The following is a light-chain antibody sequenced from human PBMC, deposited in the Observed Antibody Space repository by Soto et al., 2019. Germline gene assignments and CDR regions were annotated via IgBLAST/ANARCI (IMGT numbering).Light chain of an antibody. CDR3: QQYINWPRT. V-gene: IGKV3-15*01. CDR1: QSVSSN. CDR2: GAS. Sequence: EIVMTQSPATLFVSPGERATLSCRASQSVSSNLAWYQQKPGQAPRLLIFGASTRAPGIPARFSGSGSGTEFTLTISSLQSEDFAVYYCQQYINWPRTFGQGTKVEIK. J-gene: IGKJ1*01.